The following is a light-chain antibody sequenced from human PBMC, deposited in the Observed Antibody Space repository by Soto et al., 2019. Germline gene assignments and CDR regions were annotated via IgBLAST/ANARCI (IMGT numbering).Light chain of an antibody. CDR3: QQRSNWPIT. CDR2: GVS. CDR1: QSAISN. Sequence: EIVMTQSPATLSVSPGERVTLSCRASQSAISNLAWYQQKPGQTPRLLIYGVSSRATGVPDRFSGSGSGTDFTLTISSLEPEDFAVYYCQQRSNWPITFGQGTRLEIK. J-gene: IGKJ5*01. V-gene: IGKV3-11*01.